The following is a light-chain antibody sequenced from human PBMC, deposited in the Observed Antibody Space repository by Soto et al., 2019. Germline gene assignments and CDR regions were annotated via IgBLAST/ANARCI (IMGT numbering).Light chain of an antibody. Sequence: DIQMTQSPSTLSASVGDRVTITCRASQSISSWLAWYQQKPGKAPKLLIYKASSLESGVPSRFSGSVSGTEFTLTISSLQPDDFATYYCHQYNSYPYTFGQGTKLEIK. V-gene: IGKV1-5*03. CDR3: HQYNSYPYT. J-gene: IGKJ2*01. CDR1: QSISSW. CDR2: KAS.